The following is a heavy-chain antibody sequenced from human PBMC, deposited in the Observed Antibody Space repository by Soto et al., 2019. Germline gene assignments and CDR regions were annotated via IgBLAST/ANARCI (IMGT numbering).Heavy chain of an antibody. CDR3: TTVLRFLEWLSYYDY. Sequence: PSQTLSLTCAISGDSVSGNSAAWNWIRQSPSRGLEWLGRTYYRSKWYNDYAVSVKSRITVTPDTSKNQFSLHLNSVTPEDTAVYYCTTVLRFLEWLSYYDYWGQGTLVTVSS. CDR2: TYYRSKWYN. D-gene: IGHD3-3*01. CDR1: GDSVSGNSAA. J-gene: IGHJ4*02. V-gene: IGHV6-1*01.